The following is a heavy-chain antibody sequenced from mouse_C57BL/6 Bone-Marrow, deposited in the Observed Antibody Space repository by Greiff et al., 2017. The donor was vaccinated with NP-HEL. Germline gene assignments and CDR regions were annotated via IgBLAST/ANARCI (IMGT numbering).Heavy chain of an antibody. J-gene: IGHJ3*01. CDR3: ARKAYYGRSYEFAY. V-gene: IGHV1-50*01. CDR1: GYTFTTYW. D-gene: IGHD1-1*01. CDR2: IDPSDSYT. Sequence: QVQLQQPGAELVKPGASVKLSCKASGYTFTTYWMQWVKQRSGQGLEWIGEIDPSDSYTNYNQKFKGKATLTVDTSSSTANMRLSSLTSEDSAVYYCARKAYYGRSYEFAYWGQGTLVTVSA.